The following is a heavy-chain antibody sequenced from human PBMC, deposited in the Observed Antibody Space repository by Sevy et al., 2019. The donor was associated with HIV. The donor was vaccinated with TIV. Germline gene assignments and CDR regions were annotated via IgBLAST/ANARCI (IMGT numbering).Heavy chain of an antibody. CDR1: GVTFSFYS. CDR2: ISSSISTI. Sequence: GGSLRLSCAASGVTFSFYSMNWVRQAPGRGLEWVSYISSSISTIYYADSVKGRFTISRDNAKNSLYLQMNSLRVEDTTVYYCARDLGMITFGGVIADWGQGTLVTVSS. D-gene: IGHD3-16*02. J-gene: IGHJ4*02. V-gene: IGHV3-48*01. CDR3: ARDLGMITFGGVIAD.